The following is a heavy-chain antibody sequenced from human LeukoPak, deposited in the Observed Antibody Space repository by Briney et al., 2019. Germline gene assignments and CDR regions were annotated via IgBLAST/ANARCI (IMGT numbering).Heavy chain of an antibody. CDR2: IYHSGST. D-gene: IGHD3-22*01. V-gene: IGHV4-38-2*02. J-gene: IGHJ4*02. CDR3: ARDRYYYDSSGKFDY. CDR1: GYSISSGYY. Sequence: SETLSPTCTVSGYSISSGYYWGWIRQPPGKGLEWIGSIYHSGSTYYNPSLKSRVTISVDTSKNQFSLKLSSVTAADTAVYYCARDRYYYDSSGKFDYWGQGTLVTVSS.